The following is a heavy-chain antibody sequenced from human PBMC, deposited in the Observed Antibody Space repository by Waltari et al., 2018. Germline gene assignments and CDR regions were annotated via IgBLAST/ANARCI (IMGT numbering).Heavy chain of an antibody. J-gene: IGHJ4*02. D-gene: IGHD1-26*01. V-gene: IGHV1-69*01. CDR2: ISPMFGTV. Sequence: QVQLVQSGAEVKMPGSSVKVSCKASGGSLTNYGIRWVRQAPGQGLEWMGGISPMFGTVNYAQKLQGRVKITADESTSTAYMELSSLRSEDTAVYFCARVGLRTIVKGEDDCWGQGTLVTVSS. CDR3: ARVGLRTIVKGEDDC. CDR1: GGSLTNYG.